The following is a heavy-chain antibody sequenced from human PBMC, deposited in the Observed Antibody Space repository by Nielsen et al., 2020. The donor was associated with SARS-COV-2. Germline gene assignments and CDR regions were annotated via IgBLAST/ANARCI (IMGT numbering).Heavy chain of an antibody. Sequence: SETLSLTCTVSGGSISSYYWGWIRQPPGKGLEWIGTIYYSGTAYYNPSLKSRVTISIDTSKNQFSLRLSSVTAADTAVYYCARGHCSSTSCYMGNWFDPWGQGTLVTVSS. CDR2: IYYSGTA. CDR3: ARGHCSSTSCYMGNWFDP. V-gene: IGHV4-39*01. D-gene: IGHD2-2*02. CDR1: GGSISSYY. J-gene: IGHJ5*02.